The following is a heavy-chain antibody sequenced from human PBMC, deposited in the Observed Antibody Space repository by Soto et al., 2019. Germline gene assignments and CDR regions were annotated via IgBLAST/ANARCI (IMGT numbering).Heavy chain of an antibody. Sequence: GGSLRLSCAASGFSFSTYSMNWVRQAPGKGLEWVSSISSRSDTYYADSVKGRFTISRDNAKNSVSLQMDSLRAEDAAVYYCAREETAWPLAYGLDVWGQGTTVTVSS. V-gene: IGHV3-21*01. CDR3: AREETAWPLAYGLDV. CDR2: ISSRSDT. CDR1: GFSFSTYS. J-gene: IGHJ6*02. D-gene: IGHD2-21*02.